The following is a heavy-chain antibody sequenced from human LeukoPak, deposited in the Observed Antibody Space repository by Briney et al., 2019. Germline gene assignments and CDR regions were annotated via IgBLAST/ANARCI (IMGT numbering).Heavy chain of an antibody. CDR3: AKDSSSWLDP. D-gene: IGHD6-13*01. J-gene: IGHJ5*02. V-gene: IGHV3-33*06. CDR2: IWYDGSNK. CDR1: AFTFSSYG. Sequence: GGSLRLSYAASAFTFSSYGMHWVRQAPGKGLEWVAIIWYDGSNKYYADSVKGRFTISRDNSKNTLYLQMNSLRAEDTAVYYCAKDSSSWLDPWGQGTLVTVSS.